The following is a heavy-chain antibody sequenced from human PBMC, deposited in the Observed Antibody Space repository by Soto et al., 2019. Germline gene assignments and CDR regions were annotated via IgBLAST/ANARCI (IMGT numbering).Heavy chain of an antibody. CDR2: ISAYNGDT. CDR1: GYTFTTYG. V-gene: IGHV1-18*01. Sequence: VASVKVSCKASGYTFTTYGITWVRQAPGQGLEWMGWISAYNGDTNYAQKLQGRLTMTTDTSTSTAYMELRSLRSDDTAVYYCARDHCGGDCYPDTYDYWGQGTLVTVYS. J-gene: IGHJ4*02. D-gene: IGHD2-21*02. CDR3: ARDHCGGDCYPDTYDY.